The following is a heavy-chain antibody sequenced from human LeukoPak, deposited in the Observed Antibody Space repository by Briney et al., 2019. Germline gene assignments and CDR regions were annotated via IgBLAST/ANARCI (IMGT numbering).Heavy chain of an antibody. Sequence: GDSLKISCKAFGYSFSTSWIGWVRQMPGKGLEWMAIIYPHDSSTRYSPSFQGQVTISAHKSINTAYLQWTSLKASDTAMYYCARGISYYDRSFDYWGQGTLVTVSS. D-gene: IGHD3-22*01. CDR2: IYPHDSST. CDR1: GYSFSTSW. CDR3: ARGISYYDRSFDY. V-gene: IGHV5-51*01. J-gene: IGHJ4*02.